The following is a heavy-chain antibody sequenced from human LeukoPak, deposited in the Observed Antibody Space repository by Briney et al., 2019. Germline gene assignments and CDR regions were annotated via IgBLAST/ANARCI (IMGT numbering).Heavy chain of an antibody. CDR3: VKGQALSKYYFDY. J-gene: IGHJ4*02. CDR2: ISSNGGST. D-gene: IGHD5/OR15-5a*01. CDR1: GFTFTSYA. Sequence: GGSLRLSCSASGFTFTSYAMHWVRQAPGKGLEXVSTISSNGGSTYSADSVKGRFTISRDNSKNTLYLQMSSLRPEDTAVYYCVKGQALSKYYFDYWGQGTLVTVSS. V-gene: IGHV3-64D*06.